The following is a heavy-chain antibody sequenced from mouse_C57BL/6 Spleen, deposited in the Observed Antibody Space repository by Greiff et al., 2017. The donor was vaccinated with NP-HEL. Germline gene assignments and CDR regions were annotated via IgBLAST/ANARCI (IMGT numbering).Heavy chain of an antibody. Sequence: VHLVESGAELVKPGASVKISCKASGYAFSSYWMNWVKQRPGKGLEWIGQIYPGDGDTNYNGKFKGKATLTADKSSSTAYMQLSSLTAEDSAVYFCARSSDGYYPLDYWGQGTTLTVSS. CDR3: ARSSDGYYPLDY. CDR1: GYAFSSYW. J-gene: IGHJ2*01. V-gene: IGHV1-80*01. D-gene: IGHD2-3*01. CDR2: IYPGDGDT.